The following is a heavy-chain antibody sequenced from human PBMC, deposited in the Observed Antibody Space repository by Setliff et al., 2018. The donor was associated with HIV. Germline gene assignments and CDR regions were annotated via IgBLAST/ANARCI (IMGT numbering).Heavy chain of an antibody. Sequence: LSLTCAVYTESLTRYDWAWIRQSPEKGLEWIGEIDDSGSIIYNPSLQSRVTMSVDTSKNQFSLKVRSLTAADTGLYYCARVKSIKTTLVRLWPRFDLWGQGTQVTVPQ. D-gene: IGHD3-10*01. CDR1: TESLTRYD. J-gene: IGHJ5*02. CDR2: IDDSGSI. V-gene: IGHV4-34*01. CDR3: ARVKSIKTTLVRLWPRFDL.